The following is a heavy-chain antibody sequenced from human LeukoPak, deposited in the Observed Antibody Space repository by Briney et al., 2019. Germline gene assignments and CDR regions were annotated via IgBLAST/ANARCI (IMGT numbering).Heavy chain of an antibody. CDR3: ARGRITIFGVVTYYYYYYGMDV. D-gene: IGHD3-3*01. V-gene: IGHV4-34*01. CDR1: GGSSSSDSSY. J-gene: IGHJ6*02. Sequence: SETLSLTCGVSGGSSSSDSSYWTWIRQPPGKGLEWIGEINHSGSTNYNPSLKSRVTISVDTSKNQFSLKLSSVTAADTAVYYCARGRITIFGVVTYYYYYYGMDVWGQGTTVTVSS. CDR2: INHSGST.